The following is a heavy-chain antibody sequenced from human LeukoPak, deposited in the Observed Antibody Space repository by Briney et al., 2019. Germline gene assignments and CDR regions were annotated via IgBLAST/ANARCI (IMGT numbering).Heavy chain of an antibody. V-gene: IGHV1-69*04. CDR3: ASSPRTASSPVDY. J-gene: IGHJ4*02. CDR1: GGTFSSYA. CDR2: IIPILGIA. D-gene: IGHD6-6*01. Sequence: SVKVSCKASGGTFSSYAISWVRQAPGQGLEWMGRIIPILGIANYAQKFQGRVTITADESTSTAYMELSSLRSEDTAVYYCASSPRTASSPVDYWGQGTLVTVSS.